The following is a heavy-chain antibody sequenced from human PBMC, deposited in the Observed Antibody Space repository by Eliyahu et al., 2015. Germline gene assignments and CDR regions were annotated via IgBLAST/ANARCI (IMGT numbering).Heavy chain of an antibody. CDR3: ARGRDADFWSGYNYPLYFDY. V-gene: IGHV4-34*01. CDR2: INHSGST. D-gene: IGHD3-3*01. J-gene: IGHJ4*02. CDR1: GGSXXGYY. Sequence: QVQLQQWGAGLLKPSETLSLTCAVYGGSXXGYYWXWXRQPPGKGLEWIGEINHSGSTNYNPSLKSRVTISVDTSKNQFSLKLSSVTAADTAVYYCARGRDADFWSGYNYPLYFDYWGQGTLVTVSS.